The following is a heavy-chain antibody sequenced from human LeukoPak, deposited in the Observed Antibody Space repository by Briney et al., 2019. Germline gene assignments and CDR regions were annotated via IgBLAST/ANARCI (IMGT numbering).Heavy chain of an antibody. D-gene: IGHD2-15*01. CDR2: INSDGSST. CDR3: ARDLVVVAARYYYGMDV. Sequence: GGSLRLSCAASGFTFRSYWMNWVRQAPGKGLVWVSRINSDGSSTSYADSVKGRFTISRDNAKNTLYLQMNSLRAEDTAVYYCARDLVVVAARYYYGMDVWGQGTTVTVSS. CDR1: GFTFRSYW. V-gene: IGHV3-74*01. J-gene: IGHJ6*02.